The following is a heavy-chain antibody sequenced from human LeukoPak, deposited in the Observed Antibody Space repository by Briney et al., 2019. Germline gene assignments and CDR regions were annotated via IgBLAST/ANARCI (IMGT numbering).Heavy chain of an antibody. CDR1: GFTFSNYW. D-gene: IGHD5-12*01. J-gene: IGHJ4*02. Sequence: GGSLRLSCAASGFTFSNYWMSWVRQAPGKGLEWVAHINQDGGEEHYMDSVKARFIISRGNAKNSLSLQMDSLRAEDTAVYYCVRDGGVSGYDLLDYWGQGTLVTVSS. V-gene: IGHV3-7*01. CDR3: VRDGGVSGYDLLDY. CDR2: INQDGGEE.